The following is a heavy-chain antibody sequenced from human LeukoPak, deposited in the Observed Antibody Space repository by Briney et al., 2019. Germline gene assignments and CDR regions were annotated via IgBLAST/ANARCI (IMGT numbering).Heavy chain of an antibody. CDR1: GGTFSSYA. CDR2: IIPIFGTA. J-gene: IGHJ4*02. CDR3: ARDGDSSGWVYFDY. D-gene: IGHD6-19*01. V-gene: IGHV1-69*13. Sequence: ASVKVSCKASGGTFSSYAISWVRQAPGQGLEWMGGIIPIFGTANYAQKFQGRVTITADESTSTAYMELSSLRSEDTAVYYCARDGDSSGWVYFDYWGQGTLVTVSS.